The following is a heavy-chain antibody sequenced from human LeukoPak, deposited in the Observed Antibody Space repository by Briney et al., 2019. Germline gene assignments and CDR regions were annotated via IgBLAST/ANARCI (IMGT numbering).Heavy chain of an antibody. CDR1: GLTFSSYE. CDR3: ARDTVDGPFVTSLDY. J-gene: IGHJ4*02. Sequence: GGSLTLSCSASGLTFSSYEMNWIRQTPGKGLEWVAHIISGGNTEYYADSVRGRFTVSRDNAKNSLYLHMSSLRAEDSAVYYCARDTVDGPFVTSLDYWGQGVRVIVSS. CDR2: IISGGNTE. D-gene: IGHD5-12*01. V-gene: IGHV3-48*03.